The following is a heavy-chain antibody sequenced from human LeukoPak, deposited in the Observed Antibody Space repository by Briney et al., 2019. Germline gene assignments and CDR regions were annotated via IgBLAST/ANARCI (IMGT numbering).Heavy chain of an antibody. V-gene: IGHV3-23*01. Sequence: GGSLRLSCAASGFTFSSYAMSWVRQAPGKGLEWVSAISGSGGSTYYADSVKGRFTISRDNSKNTLYLQMNSLRAEDTAVYYCARDGYSSGQIFYFDYWGQGTLVTVSS. CDR2: ISGSGGST. CDR1: GFTFSSYA. J-gene: IGHJ4*02. D-gene: IGHD6-19*01. CDR3: ARDGYSSGQIFYFDY.